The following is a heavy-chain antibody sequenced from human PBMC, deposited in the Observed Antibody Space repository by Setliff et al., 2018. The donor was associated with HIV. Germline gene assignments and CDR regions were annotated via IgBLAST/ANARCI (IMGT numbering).Heavy chain of an antibody. D-gene: IGHD3-22*01. J-gene: IGHJ4*02. V-gene: IGHV7-4-1*02. CDR3: AKGAYRYYDSSGYYQGNFDY. Sequence: ASVKVSCKASGYTFTSYAMIWVRQAPGQGLEWMGWINTNTGNPMYPQDFTGRFVLSLDTSVSTAYLQISSLKAEDTAVYYCAKGAYRYYDSSGYYQGNFDYWGQGTMVTVSS. CDR2: INTNTGNP. CDR1: GYTFTSYA.